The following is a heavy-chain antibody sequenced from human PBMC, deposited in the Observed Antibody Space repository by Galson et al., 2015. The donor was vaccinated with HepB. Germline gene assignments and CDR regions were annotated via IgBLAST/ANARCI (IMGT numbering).Heavy chain of an antibody. D-gene: IGHD6-19*01. CDR3: ARAKSSGWYSQPYYYFDY. CDR2: INTNTGNP. J-gene: IGHJ4*02. V-gene: IGHV7-4-1*02. Sequence: VKVSCKASGYTFTSYAMNWVRQAPGQGLEWMGWINTNTGNPTYAQGFTGRFVFSLDTSVSTAYLQISSLKAEDTAVYYCARAKSSGWYSQPYYYFDYWGQGTLVTVSS. CDR1: GYTFTSYA.